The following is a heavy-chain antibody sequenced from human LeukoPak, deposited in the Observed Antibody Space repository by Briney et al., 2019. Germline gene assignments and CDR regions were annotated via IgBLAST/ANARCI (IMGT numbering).Heavy chain of an antibody. D-gene: IGHD2-15*01. V-gene: IGHV4-59*01. CDR2: YYSGST. CDR3: ARSYCSGGSCYLFDY. J-gene: IGHJ4*02. Sequence: YYSGSTNYNPSLKSRVTISVDTSKNQFSLKLSSVTAADTAVYYCARSYCSGGSCYLFDYWGQGTLVTVSS.